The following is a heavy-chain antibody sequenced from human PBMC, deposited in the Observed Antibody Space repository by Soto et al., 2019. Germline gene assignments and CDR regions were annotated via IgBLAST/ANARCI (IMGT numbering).Heavy chain of an antibody. CDR3: AKDWDGYVQFGFDP. CDR2: ISYDGSNK. J-gene: IGHJ5*02. D-gene: IGHD5-18*01. CDR1: GSTFSSYG. V-gene: IGHV3-30*18. Sequence: PGGSLRLSCAASGSTFSSYGMHWVRQAPGKGLEWVAVISYDGSNKYYADSVKGRFTISRDNSKNTLYLQMNSLRAEDTAVYYCAKDWDGYVQFGFDPWGQGTLVTVSS.